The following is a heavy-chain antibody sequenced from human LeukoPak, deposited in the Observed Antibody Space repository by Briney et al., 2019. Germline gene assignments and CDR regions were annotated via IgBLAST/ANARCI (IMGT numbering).Heavy chain of an antibody. CDR3: ARGERGVRGVPNKALHFDY. J-gene: IGHJ4*02. Sequence: QPGGSLRLSCTASGFRFSSYGIHWVRQTPGKGLEWVALVSYDGSNKDYADSVKGRFTISRDNSKNTVYLQINSQRAEDTAVYYCARGERGVRGVPNKALHFDYWGQGTLVTVSS. D-gene: IGHD3-10*01. CDR1: GFRFSSYG. V-gene: IGHV3-33*01. CDR2: VSYDGSNK.